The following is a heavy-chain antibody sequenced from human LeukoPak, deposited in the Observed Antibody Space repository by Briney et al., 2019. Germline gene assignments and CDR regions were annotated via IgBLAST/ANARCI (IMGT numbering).Heavy chain of an antibody. J-gene: IGHJ6*02. CDR2: IYDSGST. D-gene: IGHD1-1*01. CDR3: ARGGGTNYYYYGMDV. Sequence: SETLSLTCTVSGGSISSYYWSWIRQPPGKGLEWIGYIYDSGSTNYNPSLKSRVTISVDTSKNQFSLKLSSVTAADTAVYYCARGGGTNYYYYGMDVWGQRTTVTVSS. V-gene: IGHV4-59*12. CDR1: GGSISSYY.